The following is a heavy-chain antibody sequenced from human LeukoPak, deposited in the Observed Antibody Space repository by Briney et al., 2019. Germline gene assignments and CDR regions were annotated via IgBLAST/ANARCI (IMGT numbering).Heavy chain of an antibody. J-gene: IGHJ3*02. D-gene: IGHD3-3*01. CDR1: GYTFTSYG. Sequence: GASVKVPCKASGYTFTSYGISWVRQAPGQGLEWMGWISAYNGNTNYAQKLQGRVTMTTDTSTSTAYMELRSLRSDDTAVYYCARDSGDFWSGYYSGLDAFDIWGQGTMVTVSS. V-gene: IGHV1-18*01. CDR2: ISAYNGNT. CDR3: ARDSGDFWSGYYSGLDAFDI.